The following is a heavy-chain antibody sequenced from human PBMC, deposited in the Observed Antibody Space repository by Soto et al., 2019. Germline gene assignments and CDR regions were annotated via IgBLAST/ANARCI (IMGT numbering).Heavy chain of an antibody. CDR3: ARGDGDYYDGTGYLGRH. CDR2: INSDGSRT. CDR1: GFTFSSYW. V-gene: IGHV3-74*01. D-gene: IGHD3-22*01. J-gene: IGHJ4*02. Sequence: EVQLVESGGGIVQPGGSLRLSCAASGFTFSSYWMHWVRQAPGKGLVWVSRINSDGSRTSYADSAKGRFTIFRDNAKKTLSMQMNSLRAEDTAVYYCARGDGDYYDGTGYLGRHWGQGTLVTVSS.